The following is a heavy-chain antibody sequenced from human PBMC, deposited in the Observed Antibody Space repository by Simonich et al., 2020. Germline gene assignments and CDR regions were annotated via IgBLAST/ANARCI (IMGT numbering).Heavy chain of an antibody. CDR3: ARANERDY. D-gene: IGHD1-1*01. CDR1: GFTFSSYS. J-gene: IGHJ4*02. V-gene: IGHV3-21*01. CDR2: ISRSSSYR. Sequence: EVQLVESGGGLVKPGGSLRLSCAASGFTFSSYSMNWFRQAPGKGVGWVSSISRSSSYRYYADSVKGRFTISRDNAKNSLYLQMNSLRAEDTAVYYCARANERDYWGQGTLVTVSS.